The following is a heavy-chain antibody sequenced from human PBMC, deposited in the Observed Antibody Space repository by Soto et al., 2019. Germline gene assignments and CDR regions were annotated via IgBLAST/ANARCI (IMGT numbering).Heavy chain of an antibody. V-gene: IGHV1-69*04. CDR2: IIPILGIA. J-gene: IGHJ4*02. CDR3: ARDRFTMVRGVIIRSSYDY. CDR1: GGTFSSYT. D-gene: IGHD3-10*01. Sequence: SVKVSCKASGGTFSSYTISWVRQAPGQGLEWMGRIIPILGIANYAQKLQGRVTMTTDTSTSTAYMELRSLRSDDTAVYYCARDRFTMVRGVIIRSSYDYWGQGTLVTVSS.